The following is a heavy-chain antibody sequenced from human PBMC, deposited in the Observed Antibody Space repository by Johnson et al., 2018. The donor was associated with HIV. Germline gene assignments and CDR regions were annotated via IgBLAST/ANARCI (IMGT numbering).Heavy chain of an antibody. CDR1: GFTFSSYA. CDR3: TRGPLAVGATIDALDI. CDR2: INSDGSST. Sequence: VQLVESGGGVVRPGGSLRLSCAASGFTFSSYAMHWVRQAPGKGLEWVSRINSDGSSTSYADSVKGRFTISRANAKNTLYMQMNSLRADDTAVYYCTRGPLAVGATIDALDIWGHGTMVTVSS. V-gene: IGHV3-74*02. D-gene: IGHD1-26*01. J-gene: IGHJ3*02.